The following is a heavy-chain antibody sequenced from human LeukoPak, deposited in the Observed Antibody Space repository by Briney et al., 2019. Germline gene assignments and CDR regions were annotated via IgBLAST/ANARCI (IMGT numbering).Heavy chain of an antibody. J-gene: IGHJ4*02. CDR3: ARDRRQRGYHYYFDS. Sequence: PGGSLRLSCAVSGFTVSSNYMSWVRQAPGKGLEWVSYISSSGSTIYYAGSMKGRFTISRDNAKNSLYLQMNSLRAEDTAVYYCARDRRQRGYHYYFDSWGQGTLVTVSS. D-gene: IGHD2-2*01. CDR2: ISSSGSTI. V-gene: IGHV3-11*04. CDR1: GFTVSSNY.